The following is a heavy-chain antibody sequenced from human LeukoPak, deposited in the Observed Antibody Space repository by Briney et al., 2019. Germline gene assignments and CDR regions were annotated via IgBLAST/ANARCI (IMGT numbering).Heavy chain of an antibody. CDR1: GGSISSGAYY. Sequence: NPSETLSLTCTVSGGSISSGAYYWSWIRQPPGKGPEWIGYIHHSGSTDYNPSLKSRVTISADRSKNQFSLKLSSVTAADTAVYYCARHAIIAAAESPFDYWGQGTLVTVSS. V-gene: IGHV4-30-2*01. J-gene: IGHJ4*02. D-gene: IGHD6-13*01. CDR2: IHHSGST. CDR3: ARHAIIAAAESPFDY.